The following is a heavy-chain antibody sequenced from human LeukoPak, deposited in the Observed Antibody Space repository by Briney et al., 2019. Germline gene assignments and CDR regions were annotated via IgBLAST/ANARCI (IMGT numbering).Heavy chain of an antibody. CDR3: ARDRLGWFDP. Sequence: GGSLRLSCAASGFNLNDYYMTWIRPAPRKGLVWVSRINSDGSSTSYADSVKGRFTISTDNAKNTLYLRMNSLRAEDTAVYYCARDRLGWFDPWGQGTLVTVSS. D-gene: IGHD6-25*01. J-gene: IGHJ5*02. V-gene: IGHV3-74*01. CDR2: INSDGSST. CDR1: GFNLNDYY.